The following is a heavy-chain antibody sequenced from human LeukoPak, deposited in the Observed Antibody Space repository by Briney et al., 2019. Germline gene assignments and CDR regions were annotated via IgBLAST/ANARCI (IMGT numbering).Heavy chain of an antibody. J-gene: IGHJ4*02. Sequence: GGSLRLSCAASGLTFSNFPMHWVRQAPGKGLEGVALIQDDGATTNYADSVRGRFTISRDNSKSTVYLQMNSLKPDDTAVYYCATQSITLVVVISPFDYWGQGTLVTVSS. D-gene: IGHD3-22*01. CDR2: IQDDGATT. CDR3: ATQSITLVVVISPFDY. V-gene: IGHV3-30*02. CDR1: GLTFSNFP.